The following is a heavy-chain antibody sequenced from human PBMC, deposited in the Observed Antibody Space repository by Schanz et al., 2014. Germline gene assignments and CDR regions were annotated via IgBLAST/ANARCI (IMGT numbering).Heavy chain of an antibody. Sequence: EVQLVESGGGLIQPGGSLRLSCAVSGFSVSTNYMSWVRQAPGKGLEWVSSIYINSGSTNYADSVKGRFTVSRDNSKNSLYLHMNSLRPEDTAVYYCARDQNTGKRYFDLWGRGTPVTVSS. J-gene: IGHJ2*01. D-gene: IGHD1-26*01. V-gene: IGHV3-66*03. CDR1: GFSVSTNY. CDR3: ARDQNTGKRYFDL. CDR2: IYINSGST.